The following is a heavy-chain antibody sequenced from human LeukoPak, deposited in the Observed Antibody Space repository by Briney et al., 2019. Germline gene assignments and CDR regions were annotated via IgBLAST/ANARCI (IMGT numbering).Heavy chain of an antibody. CDR1: GFTFSSYA. D-gene: IGHD3-22*01. Sequence: GRSLRLSCAASGFTFSSYAMHWVRQAPGKGLEWVAVISYDGSNKYYADSVKGRFTISRDNSKNTLYLQMNSLRAEDTAVYYCARRGVGQHTPKHIPSYWLFGAFDIWGQGTMVTVSS. V-gene: IGHV3-30-3*01. CDR3: ARRGVGQHTPKHIPSYWLFGAFDI. J-gene: IGHJ3*02. CDR2: ISYDGSNK.